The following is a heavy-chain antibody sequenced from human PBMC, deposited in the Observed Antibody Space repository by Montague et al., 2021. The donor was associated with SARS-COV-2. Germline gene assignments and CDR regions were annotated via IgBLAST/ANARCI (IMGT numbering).Heavy chain of an antibody. D-gene: IGHD6-13*01. CDR1: GRSISSSSYY. Sequence: SDTLSLTRTVSGRSISSSSYYWGWIRQPPGKGLEWIGSIYYSGSTNYNPSLKSRVTISVDTSKNQFSLKLSSVTAADTAVYYCARVGRQQLVRLSGMDVWGQGTTVTVSS. V-gene: IGHV4-39*07. J-gene: IGHJ6*02. CDR2: IYYSGST. CDR3: ARVGRQQLVRLSGMDV.